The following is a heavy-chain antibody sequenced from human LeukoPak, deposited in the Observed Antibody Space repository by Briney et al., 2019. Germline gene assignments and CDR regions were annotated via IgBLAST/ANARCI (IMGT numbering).Heavy chain of an antibody. V-gene: IGHV4-31*03. CDR3: ARANIVAAGKGFDY. CDR2: IYYSGST. J-gene: IGHJ4*02. Sequence: PSETLSLTCTVSGVSVGSGAYYWRWIRQHPGKGLEWIGCIYYSGSTYYNPSLKSRLTISVDTSKNQFSLNLSSVTAADTAVYYCARANIVAAGKGFDYWGQGTLVTVSS. CDR1: GVSVGSGAYY. D-gene: IGHD6-13*01.